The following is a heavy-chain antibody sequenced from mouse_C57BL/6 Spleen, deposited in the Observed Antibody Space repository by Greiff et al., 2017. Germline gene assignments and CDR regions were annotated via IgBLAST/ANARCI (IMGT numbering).Heavy chain of an antibody. CDR1: GYTFTDYN. D-gene: IGHD2-5*01. V-gene: IGHV1-22*01. CDR3: AASYYSSRLSAMDY. Sequence: VQLQQSGPELVKPGASVKMSCKASGYTFTDYNMHWVKQSHGKSLEWIGYINPNNGGTSYNQKFKGKATLTVNKSSSTAYMELRSLTSEDSAVYYCAASYYSSRLSAMDYWGQGTSVTVSS. CDR2: INPNNGGT. J-gene: IGHJ4*01.